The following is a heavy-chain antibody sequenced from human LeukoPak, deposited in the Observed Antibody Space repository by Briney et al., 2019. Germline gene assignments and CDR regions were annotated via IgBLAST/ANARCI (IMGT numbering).Heavy chain of an antibody. V-gene: IGHV4-39*07. Sequence: SETLSLTCTASGGSISSSSYYWGWIRQPPGKGLEWIGSIYYSGSTYYNPSLKSRVTISVDTSKNQFSLKLSSVTAADTAVYYCAREEIGDIVVVPAATNDAFDIWGQGTMVTVSS. J-gene: IGHJ3*02. D-gene: IGHD2-2*01. CDR2: IYYSGST. CDR3: AREEIGDIVVVPAATNDAFDI. CDR1: GGSISSSSYY.